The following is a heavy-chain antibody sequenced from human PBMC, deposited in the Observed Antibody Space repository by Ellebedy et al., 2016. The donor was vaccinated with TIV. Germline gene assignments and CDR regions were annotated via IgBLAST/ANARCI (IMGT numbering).Heavy chain of an antibody. CDR2: ISHTGTRT. D-gene: IGHD3-22*01. CDR3: AKGRGGGSDSSAPRYYFDY. J-gene: IGHJ4*02. Sequence: PGGSLRLSCAASGFTFSSYAMSWVRQAPGKGLEWVSTISHTGTRTYYTDSVEGRFITSRDTSRKTLYLQMNGLRVEDTAIYYCAKGRGGGSDSSAPRYYFDYWGLGTLVTVSS. CDR1: GFTFSSYA. V-gene: IGHV3-23*01.